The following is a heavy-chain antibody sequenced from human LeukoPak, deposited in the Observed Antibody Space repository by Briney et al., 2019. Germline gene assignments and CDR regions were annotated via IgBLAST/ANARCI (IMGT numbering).Heavy chain of an antibody. CDR3: ARMGDSGSYGFDI. Sequence: ASVKVSCKASGYSFNDYYLHWVRQAPGQGLEWMAWISPNSGVTSYAQKFQGWVTMTRDTSISTAYMELSRLTSDDTAVYYCARMGDSGSYGFDIWGQGTMVTVSS. J-gene: IGHJ3*02. CDR2: ISPNSGVT. V-gene: IGHV1-2*04. D-gene: IGHD3-10*01. CDR1: GYSFNDYY.